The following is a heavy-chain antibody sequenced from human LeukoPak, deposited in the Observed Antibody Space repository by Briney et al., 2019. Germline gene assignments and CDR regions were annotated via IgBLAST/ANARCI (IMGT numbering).Heavy chain of an antibody. CDR1: CGSISSGSYY. Sequence: SQTLSLTCSVACGSISSGSYYCTWLRQPAGKGLDWFGLIYTSGSTNYNTSLKSRVTISVDTSKNQFSLKLRSVPAADTAVYYCARFSSYYDSSGYSRYYFDYWGQGTLVTVSS. J-gene: IGHJ4*02. CDR2: IYTSGST. V-gene: IGHV4-61*02. CDR3: ARFSSYYDSSGYSRYYFDY. D-gene: IGHD3-22*01.